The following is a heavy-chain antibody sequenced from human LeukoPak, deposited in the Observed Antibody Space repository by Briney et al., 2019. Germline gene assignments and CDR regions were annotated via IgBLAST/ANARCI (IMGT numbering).Heavy chain of an antibody. CDR2: IYYSGST. CDR3: ARRPLPGYDLWSGYYT. Sequence: SETLSLTCTVSGGSISSSSYYWGWIRQPPGKGLEWIGSIYYSGSTYYNPSLKSRVTISVDTSKNQFSLKLSSVTAADTAVYYCARRPLPGYDLWSGYYTWGQGTLVTVSS. V-gene: IGHV4-39*01. J-gene: IGHJ5*02. D-gene: IGHD3-3*01. CDR1: GGSISSSSYY.